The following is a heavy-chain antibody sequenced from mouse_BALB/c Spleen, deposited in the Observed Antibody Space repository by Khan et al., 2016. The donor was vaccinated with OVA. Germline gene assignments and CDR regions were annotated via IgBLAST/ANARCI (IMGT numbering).Heavy chain of an antibody. Sequence: VQLQQSGAELVKPGASVKLSCKASGYTFSSYYMYWVKERPGQGLEWIGEINPSNSGSNFNEKFKNKATLTVDKSSSTAYMQLSSLTSEDSAVYDCIRSGYGSFAYWGQGTLVTVSA. J-gene: IGHJ3*01. V-gene: IGHV1S81*02. D-gene: IGHD2-2*01. CDR1: GYTFSSYY. CDR2: INPSNSGS. CDR3: IRSGYGSFAY.